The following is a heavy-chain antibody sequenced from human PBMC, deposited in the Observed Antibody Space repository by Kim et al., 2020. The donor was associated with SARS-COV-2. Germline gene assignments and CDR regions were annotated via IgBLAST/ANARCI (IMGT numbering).Heavy chain of an antibody. CDR1: GFTFSSYV. J-gene: IGHJ5*02. Sequence: GGSLRLSCAAAGFTFSSYVMYWVRQAPGKGLEWVSTISADAAGTYYADSVKGRFTISRDNSKNTLYLQMNSLRAEDTAVYYCAKKLLVTTGNCFDPWGQGTLVTVSS. CDR2: ISADAAGT. V-gene: IGHV3-23*01. D-gene: IGHD4-17*01. CDR3: AKKLLVTTGNCFDP.